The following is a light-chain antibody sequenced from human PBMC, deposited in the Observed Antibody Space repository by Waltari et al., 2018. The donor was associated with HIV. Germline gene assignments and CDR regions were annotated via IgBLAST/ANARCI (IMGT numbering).Light chain of an antibody. V-gene: IGLV2-11*01. CDR3: CSYAGNYPVL. CDR1: SSDVGGYNY. J-gene: IGLJ3*02. Sequence: QSALTQPRSVSGSPGHSVTISCTGTSSDVGGYNYVSWYQQNPGKAPKFIIYDVTKRPSGVPDRFSGSKSGNTASLTSSGLQAEDEADYYCCSYAGNYPVLFGGGTKLTVL. CDR2: DVT.